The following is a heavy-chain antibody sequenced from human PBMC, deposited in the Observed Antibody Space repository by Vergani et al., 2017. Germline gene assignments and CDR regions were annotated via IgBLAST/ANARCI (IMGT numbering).Heavy chain of an antibody. CDR2: INPSGGHT. CDR3: ARRDYGILTGYRY. V-gene: IGHV1-46*03. Sequence: QVQVVQSGAEVKKSGASVKVSCKTSGYTFSNYYMHWVRQAPGQGLEWMGIINPSGGHTNYAQKFQGRVTMTRDTSTSTVYMELSSLRSEDTDIYYCARRDYGILTGYRYWGQGTLVTVSS. J-gene: IGHJ4*02. D-gene: IGHD3-9*01. CDR1: GYTFSNYY.